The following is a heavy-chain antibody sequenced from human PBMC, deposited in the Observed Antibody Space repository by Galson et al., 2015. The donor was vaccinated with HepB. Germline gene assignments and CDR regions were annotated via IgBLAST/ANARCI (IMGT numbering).Heavy chain of an antibody. J-gene: IGHJ1*01. CDR1: GFTFSAYW. Sequence: LRLSCAASGFTFSAYWMHWVRQSPGKGLVWVSRINTEGDKTHYADSVKGRFTISRDNAKNTLFLQMDGLKTDDTALYYCTRGGSRGVPGASWGQGILVTVSS. CDR3: TRGGSRGVPGAS. V-gene: IGHV3-74*01. CDR2: INTEGDKT. D-gene: IGHD6-19*01.